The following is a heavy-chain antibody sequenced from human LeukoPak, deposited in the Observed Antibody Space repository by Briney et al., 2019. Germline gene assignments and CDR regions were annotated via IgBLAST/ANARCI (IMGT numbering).Heavy chain of an antibody. CDR2: INHSGST. J-gene: IGHJ4*02. CDR3: ARAKYARGYYVH. Sequence: SETLSLTCAVYGGSFSGYYRSWIRQPPGKGLEWIGEINHSGSTNYNPSLKSRVTTSVDTSKNQFSLKLSSVTAADTAVYYCARAKYARGYYVHWGQGTLVTVSS. V-gene: IGHV4-34*01. D-gene: IGHD3-22*01. CDR1: GGSFSGYY.